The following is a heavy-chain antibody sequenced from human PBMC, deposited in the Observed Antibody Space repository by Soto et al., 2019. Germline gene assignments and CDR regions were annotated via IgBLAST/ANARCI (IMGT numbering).Heavy chain of an antibody. J-gene: IGHJ3*02. V-gene: IGHV4-59*01. Sequence: PSETLFLTCTVSGGSISSYYWSWIRQSPGKGLEWIGDIYYSGSTNDNPSLKGRVTMSLDTSKTQFSLKLSSVTAADTAVYYCARVKLGARPHAFEIWGQGTMVTVSS. CDR3: ARVKLGARPHAFEI. D-gene: IGHD1-26*01. CDR1: GGSISSYY. CDR2: IYYSGST.